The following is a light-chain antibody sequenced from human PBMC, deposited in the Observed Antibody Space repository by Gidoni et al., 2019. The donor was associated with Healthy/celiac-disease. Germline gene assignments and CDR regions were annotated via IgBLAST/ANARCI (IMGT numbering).Light chain of an antibody. CDR1: QSVLYSSNNKNY. Sequence: DIVMTQSPDSLAVSLGERATINCKSSQSVLYSSNNKNYLAWYQQKPGQPPKLLIYWASTRESGVPDRFSGSGSGTDFTLTISSLQAEDVAVYYCQQYYSTPRFTFXPXTKVDIK. CDR3: QQYYSTPRFT. J-gene: IGKJ3*01. CDR2: WAS. V-gene: IGKV4-1*01.